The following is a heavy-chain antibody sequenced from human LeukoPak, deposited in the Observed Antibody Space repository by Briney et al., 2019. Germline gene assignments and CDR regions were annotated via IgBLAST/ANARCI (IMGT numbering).Heavy chain of an antibody. D-gene: IGHD5-12*01. J-gene: IGHJ4*02. CDR3: AGGGATSFDY. CDR1: GFTLSNYA. CDR2: ISFSNSTL. Sequence: GGSLRLSCVVSGFTLSNYAMNWVRQAPGKGLEWVSYISFSNSTLYYADSVRGRFTISRDNAKNSLSLQMNSLRAEETAVYYCAGGGATSFDYWGQGILVTVSS. V-gene: IGHV3-48*04.